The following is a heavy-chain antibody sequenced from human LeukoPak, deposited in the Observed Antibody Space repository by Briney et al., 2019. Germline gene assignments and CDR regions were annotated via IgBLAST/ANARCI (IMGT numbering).Heavy chain of an antibody. D-gene: IGHD6-13*01. CDR2: IYHNGTT. CDR1: GGSISSGGYS. CDR3: ARESSSWSNWFDP. Sequence: PSETLSLTCAVSGGSISSGGYSWSWIRQPPGKGLEWIGYIYHNGTTYYNPSLKSRVTISVDRSKNQFSLKLNSVTAADTAVYYCARESSSWSNWFDPWGQGTLVTVSS. V-gene: IGHV4-30-2*01. J-gene: IGHJ5*02.